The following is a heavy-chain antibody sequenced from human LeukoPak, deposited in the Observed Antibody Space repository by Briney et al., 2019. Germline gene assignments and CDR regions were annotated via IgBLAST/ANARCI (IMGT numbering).Heavy chain of an antibody. V-gene: IGHV1-46*01. CDR3: ARAYYYDSSGPRDY. CDR2: INPSGGST. CDR1: GYTFTSYY. D-gene: IGHD3-22*01. J-gene: IGHJ4*02. Sequence: GASVKVSCKASGYTFTSYYMHWVRQAPGQGLEWMGIINPSGGSTSYAQKLQGRVTMTTDTSTSTAYMELRSLRSDDTAVYYCARAYYYDSSGPRDYWGQGTLVTVSS.